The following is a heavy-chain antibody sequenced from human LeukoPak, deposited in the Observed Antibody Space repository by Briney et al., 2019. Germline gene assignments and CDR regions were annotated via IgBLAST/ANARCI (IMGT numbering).Heavy chain of an antibody. V-gene: IGHV4-34*01. CDR1: GVSFSGYY. CDR3: ARDDTTYYYDSSGHAPDAFDI. CDR2: INHSGST. Sequence: SETLSLTCAVYGVSFSGYYWSWIRQPPGKGLEWIGEINHSGSTNYNPSLKSRVTISVDTSKNQFSLKLSSVTAADTAVYYCARDDTTYYYDSSGHAPDAFDIWGQGTMVTVSS. D-gene: IGHD3-22*01. J-gene: IGHJ3*02.